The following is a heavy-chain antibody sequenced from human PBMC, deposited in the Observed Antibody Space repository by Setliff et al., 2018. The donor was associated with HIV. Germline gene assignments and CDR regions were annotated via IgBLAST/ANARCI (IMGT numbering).Heavy chain of an antibody. J-gene: IGHJ5*02. V-gene: IGHV1-69-2*01. Sequence: ASVKVSCKTSGYFFSEFYIHWVKQAPGKGLEWVGRVNPEDGETMYAEKFQGRVTITADTSRDTAYMELSSLRFDDTAVYSCARSGGGWYNWFDPWGQGTPVTVSS. CDR2: VNPEDGET. CDR1: GYFFSEFY. CDR3: ARSGGGWYNWFDP. D-gene: IGHD3-16*01.